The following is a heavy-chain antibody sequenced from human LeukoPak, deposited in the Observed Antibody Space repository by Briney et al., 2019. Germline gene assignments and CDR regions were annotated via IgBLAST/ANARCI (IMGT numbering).Heavy chain of an antibody. D-gene: IGHD3-9*01. CDR3: ARLTRAYYDILTGYSPTYYFDY. CDR1: GGSISSSSYY. J-gene: IGHJ4*02. V-gene: IGHV4-39*01. Sequence: PSETLSLTCTVSGGSISSSSYYWGWIRQPPGKGLEWIGSIYYSGSTYYNPSLKSRVTISVDTSKNQFSLKLSSVTAADTAVYYCARLTRAYYDILTGYSPTYYFDYWGQGTLVTVSS. CDR2: IYYSGST.